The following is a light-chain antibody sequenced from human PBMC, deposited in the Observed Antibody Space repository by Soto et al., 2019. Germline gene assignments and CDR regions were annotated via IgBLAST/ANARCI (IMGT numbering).Light chain of an antibody. CDR1: QSISSY. Sequence: EIVLTQSPATLSLSPGERATLSCRASQSISSYLAWYQQKPGQAPRLLIYDASNRATGIPVRFSGGGSGTDFTLTISSLEPEDFAVYYCQQRSKWPLTFGQGTKVEIK. CDR3: QQRSKWPLT. J-gene: IGKJ1*01. V-gene: IGKV3-11*01. CDR2: DAS.